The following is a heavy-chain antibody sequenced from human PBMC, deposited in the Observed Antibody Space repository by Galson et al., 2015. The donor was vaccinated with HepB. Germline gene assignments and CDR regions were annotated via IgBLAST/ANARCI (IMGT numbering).Heavy chain of an antibody. Sequence: SVKVSCKASGYTFTGYYMHWVRQAPGQGLEWMGWISAYNGNTNYAQKLQGRVTMTTDTSTSTAYMELRSLRSDDTAVYYCARAGYNWNHGYYFDYWGQGTLVTVSS. V-gene: IGHV1-18*04. CDR3: ARAGYNWNHGYYFDY. J-gene: IGHJ4*02. CDR1: GYTFTGYY. D-gene: IGHD1-14*01. CDR2: ISAYNGNT.